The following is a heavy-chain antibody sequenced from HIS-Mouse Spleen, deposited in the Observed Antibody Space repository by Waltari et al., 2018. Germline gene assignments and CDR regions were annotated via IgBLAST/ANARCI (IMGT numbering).Heavy chain of an antibody. D-gene: IGHD5-12*01. Sequence: EVQLVESGGGWVQPGGSLRLAWSASGSPFVLCWLVGVRQAPGKGLEWGSNIKQDGSEKYYVDSVKGRFTISRDNAKNSLYLQMNSLRAEDTAVYYCARERRGPGWFDPWGQGTLVTVSS. CDR3: ARERRGPGWFDP. J-gene: IGHJ5*02. CDR2: IKQDGSEK. V-gene: IGHV3-7*01. CDR1: GSPFVLCW.